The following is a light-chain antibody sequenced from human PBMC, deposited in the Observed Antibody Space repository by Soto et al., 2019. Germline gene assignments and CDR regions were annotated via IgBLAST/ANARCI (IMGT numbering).Light chain of an antibody. CDR2: EVN. CDR1: SSNVGGYNF. Sequence: QSALTQPASVSGSPGQSIAISCTGTSSNVGGYNFVSWYQQHPGKAPKLLIYEVNKLPSRVSNRFSGSKSDNTASLTISGLQAEDEADYYCCSYGGDRIFGGGTKLTVL. CDR3: CSYGGDRI. J-gene: IGLJ2*01. V-gene: IGLV2-23*02.